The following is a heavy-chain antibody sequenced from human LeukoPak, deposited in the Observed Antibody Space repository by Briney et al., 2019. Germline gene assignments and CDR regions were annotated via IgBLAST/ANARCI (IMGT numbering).Heavy chain of an antibody. J-gene: IGHJ6*02. V-gene: IGHV3-23*01. CDR2: ISGSGGNT. CDR1: RFTFSAYS. D-gene: IGHD6-13*01. CDR3: ARGGILYGMDV. Sequence: GGSLRLSCAASRFTFSAYSMSWVRQAPGKGLEWVSAISGSGGNTYYADSVKGRFTISRDNSKNTLYLQTNSLRAEDTAAYYCARGGILYGMDVWGQGTTVTVSS.